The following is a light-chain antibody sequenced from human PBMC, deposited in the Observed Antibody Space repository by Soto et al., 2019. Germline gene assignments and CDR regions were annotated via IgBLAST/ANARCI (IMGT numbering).Light chain of an antibody. CDR2: GAS. CDR3: QQYGIAPYT. CDR1: QTVRTY. Sequence: DIVLTQSPGTLSLSVGERATLSCRASQTVRTYLGWYQQKPGQTPRLLVYGASNRAAGVPDRFSCSGSGTDFTLNISRLEIEDFAVYFCQQYGIAPYTFGQGTKLE. J-gene: IGKJ2*01. V-gene: IGKV3-20*01.